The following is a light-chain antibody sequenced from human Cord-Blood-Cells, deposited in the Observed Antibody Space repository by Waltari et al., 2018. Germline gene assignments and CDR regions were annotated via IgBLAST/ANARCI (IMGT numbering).Light chain of an antibody. J-gene: IGKJ1*01. CDR3: QQLNSYPPWT. CDR1: QGISSY. CDR2: AAS. Sequence: DIQLTQSPSFLSASVGDRVTITCRARQGISSYFAWSQQKPGKAPKLLIYAASTLQSGVPSRCSGSGCGTEVTLTISSLQPEDFATYYCQQLNSYPPWTCGQGTKVEIK. V-gene: IGKV1-9*01.